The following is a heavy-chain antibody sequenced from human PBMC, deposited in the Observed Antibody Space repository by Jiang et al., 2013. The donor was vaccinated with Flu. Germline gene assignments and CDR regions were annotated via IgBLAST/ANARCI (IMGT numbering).Heavy chain of an antibody. D-gene: IGHD6-13*01. CDR2: TYYRSKWYN. J-gene: IGHJ6*02. CDR1: GDSVSSDSAA. CDR3: ARGVGAAAGYYYYGMDV. V-gene: IGHV6-1*01. Sequence: QTLSLTCAISGDSVSSDSAAWNWIRQSPSRGLEWLGRTYYRSKWYNDYAVSVKSRITINPDTSKNQFSLQLNSVTPEDTAVYYCARGVGAAAGYYYYGMDVWGQGTTVTVSS.